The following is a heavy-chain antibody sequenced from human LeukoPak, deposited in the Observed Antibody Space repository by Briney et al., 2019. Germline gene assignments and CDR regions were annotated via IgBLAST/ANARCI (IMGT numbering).Heavy chain of an antibody. CDR3: ARLSVIVGSTLEYYYYYMDV. V-gene: IGHV4-34*01. CDR2: SSYSGGT. J-gene: IGHJ6*03. Sequence: PSETLSLTCAVYGGTFSGYYWSWIRQPPGKRLEWVGESSYSGGTNYNPSLKSRVTISADKSKNQVSLKLTSVTAADTAVYYCARLSVIVGSTLEYYYYYMDVWGQGTTVTVSS. CDR1: GGTFSGYY. D-gene: IGHD1-26*01.